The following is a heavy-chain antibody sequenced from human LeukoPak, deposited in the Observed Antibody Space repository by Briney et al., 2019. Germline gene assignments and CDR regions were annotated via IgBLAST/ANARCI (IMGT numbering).Heavy chain of an antibody. Sequence: PGGSLRLSCAASGFTFSSYSMNWVRQAPGKGLEWVSYISSSSSSTIYYADSVKGRFTISRDNAKNSLYLQMNSLRAEDTAVYYCAREGIAVAGLDYWGQGTLVTVSS. V-gene: IGHV3-48*01. J-gene: IGHJ4*02. D-gene: IGHD6-19*01. CDR3: AREGIAVAGLDY. CDR2: ISSSSSSTI. CDR1: GFTFSSYS.